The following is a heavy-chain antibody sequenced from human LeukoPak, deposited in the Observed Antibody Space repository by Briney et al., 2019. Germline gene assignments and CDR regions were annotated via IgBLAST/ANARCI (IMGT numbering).Heavy chain of an antibody. CDR3: ARVSDYNFDY. V-gene: IGHV4-34*01. J-gene: IGHJ4*02. CDR2: INHSGST. CDR1: GGSFSGYY. D-gene: IGHD4-11*01. Sequence: SETLSLTCAVYGGSFSGYYWSWIRQLPGKGLEWIGEINHSGSTNYNPSLKSRVTISVDTSKNQFSLKLSSVTAADTAVYYCARVSDYNFDYWGQGTLVTVSS.